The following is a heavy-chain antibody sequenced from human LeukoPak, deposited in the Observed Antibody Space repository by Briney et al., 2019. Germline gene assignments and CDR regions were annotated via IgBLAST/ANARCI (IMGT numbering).Heavy chain of an antibody. D-gene: IGHD3-3*01. CDR2: IYTSGST. V-gene: IGHV4-61*02. Sequence: MPSETLSLTCTVSGGSISSGSYYWSWIRPPAGKGLEWIGRIYTSGSTNYNPSLKSRVTISVDTSKNRFSLKLSSVTAADTAVYYCARGPITIFGVVVLYYFDYWGQGTLVTVSS. CDR3: ARGPITIFGVVVLYYFDY. CDR1: GGSISSGSYY. J-gene: IGHJ4*02.